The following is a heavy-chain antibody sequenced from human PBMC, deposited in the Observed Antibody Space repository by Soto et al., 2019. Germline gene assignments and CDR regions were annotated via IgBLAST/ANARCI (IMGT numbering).Heavy chain of an antibody. CDR1: GFSLSTSGVG. V-gene: IGHV2-5*02. J-gene: IGHJ4*02. Sequence: QITLKESGPTLVKPTQTLTLTCTFSGFSLSTSGVGVGWIRQPPGKALEWLALIYWDDDKRYSPSLKSRLTITKDTSKNQVVLTMTNMDPVDKATYYCATSLLVGATTLYFDYWGPGTLVTVSS. CDR2: IYWDDDK. CDR3: ATSLLVGATTLYFDY. D-gene: IGHD1-26*01.